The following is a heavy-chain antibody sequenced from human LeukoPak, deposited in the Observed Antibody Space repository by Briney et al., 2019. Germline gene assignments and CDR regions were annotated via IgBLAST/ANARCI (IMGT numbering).Heavy chain of an antibody. V-gene: IGHV1-46*01. Sequence: ASVKVSCKASGYTFTSYYMHWVRQAPGQGLEWMGIINPSGGSTSYAQKFQGRVTMTRDMSTSTVYMELSSLRSEDTAVYYCARSAYVLYYYMDVWGKGTTVTVSS. CDR1: GYTFTSYY. CDR3: ARSAYVLYYYMDV. J-gene: IGHJ6*03. CDR2: INPSGGST. D-gene: IGHD3-16*01.